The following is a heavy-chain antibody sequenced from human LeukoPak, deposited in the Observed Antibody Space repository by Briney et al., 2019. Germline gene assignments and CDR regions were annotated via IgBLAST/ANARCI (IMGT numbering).Heavy chain of an antibody. D-gene: IGHD6-19*01. CDR3: ARDPIAVAGQGDY. Sequence: GGSLRLSCTASGFTFSSFSMNWVRQAPGKGLEWVSYISSSSSTIYYADSVKGRFTISRDNAKNSLYLQMNSLRAEDTAVYYCARDPIAVAGQGDYWGQGTLVTVSS. J-gene: IGHJ4*02. CDR2: ISSSSSTI. CDR1: GFTFSSFS. V-gene: IGHV3-48*01.